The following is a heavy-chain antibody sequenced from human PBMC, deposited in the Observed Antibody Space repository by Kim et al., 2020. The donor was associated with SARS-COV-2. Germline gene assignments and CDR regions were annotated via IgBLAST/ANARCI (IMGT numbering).Heavy chain of an antibody. J-gene: IGHJ4*02. CDR2: MTGDGGT. Sequence: GGSLRLSCVTSGFTFTNYVMNWVRQAPGKGLEWVSTMTGDGGTYYADSVRGRFTISRDNSKNTLYLQMSSLRAEDTAVYYCAKYCAGTSCYQGFDYWGRG. V-gene: IGHV3-23*01. CDR1: GFTFTNYV. D-gene: IGHD2-15*01. CDR3: AKYCAGTSCYQGFDY.